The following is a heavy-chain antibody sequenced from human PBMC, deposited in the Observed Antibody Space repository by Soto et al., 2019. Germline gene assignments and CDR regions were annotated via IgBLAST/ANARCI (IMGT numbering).Heavy chain of an antibody. D-gene: IGHD5-12*01. Sequence: GGSLSLTCAASGFTFSNYCISWVRQAPGKGLEWVAMINQGGSGDYYVGSVKGRLTISRDNAKNSLYLQMNRLSVEDTAVYYCARVLYSTVEMATIGDFEYWGQGTMVTASS. CDR1: GFTFSNYC. V-gene: IGHV3-7*01. CDR2: INQGGSGD. CDR3: ARVLYSTVEMATIGDFEY. J-gene: IGHJ4*02.